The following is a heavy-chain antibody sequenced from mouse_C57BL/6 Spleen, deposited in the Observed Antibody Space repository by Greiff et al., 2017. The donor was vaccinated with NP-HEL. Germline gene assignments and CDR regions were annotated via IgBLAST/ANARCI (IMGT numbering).Heavy chain of an antibody. CDR3: ARQGYDYEDYAMDY. CDR1: GFTFSSYG. Sequence: EVNVVESGGDLVKPGGSLKLSCAASGFTFSSYGMSWVRQTPDKRLEWVATISSGGSYTYYPDSVKGRFTISRDNAKNTLYLQMSSLKSEDTAMYYCARQGYDYEDYAMDYWGQGTSVTVSS. CDR2: ISSGGSYT. D-gene: IGHD2-4*01. J-gene: IGHJ4*01. V-gene: IGHV5-6*01.